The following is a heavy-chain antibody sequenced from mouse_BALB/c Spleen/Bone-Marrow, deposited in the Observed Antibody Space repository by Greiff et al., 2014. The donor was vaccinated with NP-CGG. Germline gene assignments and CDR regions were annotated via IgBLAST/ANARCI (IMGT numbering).Heavy chain of an antibody. CDR2: IRLKSNNYAT. CDR3: TRVLRNFDY. D-gene: IGHD1-1*01. CDR1: GFTFSNYW. J-gene: IGHJ2*01. Sequence: DVMLVESGGGLVQPGGSMKLSCVASGFTFSNYWMTWVRQSPGKGLEWVAEIRLKSNNYATHYAESVKGRFTISRDDSKSSVYLQMNNLRTEDTGIYYCTRVLRNFDYWGQGTTLTVSS. V-gene: IGHV6-6*02.